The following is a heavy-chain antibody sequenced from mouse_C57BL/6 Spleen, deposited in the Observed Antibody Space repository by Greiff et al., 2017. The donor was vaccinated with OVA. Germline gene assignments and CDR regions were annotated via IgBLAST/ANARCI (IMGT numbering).Heavy chain of an antibody. CDR1: GYTFTSYG. CDR2: IYPRSGNT. Sequence: QVQLQQSGAELARPGASVKLSCQASGYTFTSYGISWVKQRTGQGLEWIGEIYPRSGNTYYNEKFKGKATLTADKSSSTAYMELRSLTSEDSAVYFCARSYYDYDERFAYWGQGTLVTVSA. J-gene: IGHJ3*01. CDR3: ARSYYDYDERFAY. V-gene: IGHV1-81*01. D-gene: IGHD2-4*01.